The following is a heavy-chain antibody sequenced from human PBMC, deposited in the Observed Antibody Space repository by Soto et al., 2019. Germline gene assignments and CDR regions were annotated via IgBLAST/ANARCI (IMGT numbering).Heavy chain of an antibody. CDR2: IYYSGST. Sequence: SETLSLTCTVSGGSISSGGYYWSWIRQHPGKGLEWIGYIYYSGSTYYNPSLKSRVTISVDTSKNQFSLKLSSVTAADTAVHYCARVVGTAGSPQWFDPWGQGTLVTVSS. D-gene: IGHD1-1*01. J-gene: IGHJ5*02. CDR3: ARVVGTAGSPQWFDP. V-gene: IGHV4-31*03. CDR1: GGSISSGGYY.